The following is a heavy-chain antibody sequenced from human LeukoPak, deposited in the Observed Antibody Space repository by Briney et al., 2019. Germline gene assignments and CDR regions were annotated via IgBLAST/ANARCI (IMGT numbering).Heavy chain of an antibody. D-gene: IGHD2-21*01. J-gene: IGHJ6*02. V-gene: IGHV3-7*01. CDR2: IKQDGSEK. Sequence: GGSLRLSCTASGFTFSSYWMSWVRQAPGKGLEWVANIKQDGSEKDYVDSVKGRFTISRDNAKNSLYLQMNSPRAEDTAVYYCARYCGGDCYGMDVWGQGTTVTVSS. CDR1: GFTFSSYW. CDR3: ARYCGGDCYGMDV.